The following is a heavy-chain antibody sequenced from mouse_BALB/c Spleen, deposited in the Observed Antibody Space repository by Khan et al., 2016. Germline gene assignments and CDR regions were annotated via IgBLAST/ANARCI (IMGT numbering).Heavy chain of an antibody. D-gene: IGHD1-1*01. CDR2: ILPGSGST. V-gene: IGHV1-9*01. CDR1: GYTFNNYW. J-gene: IGHJ1*01. CDR3: ATRGGNYWYCDV. Sequence: QVQLNESGAELVRPGASVKMSCKATGYTFNNYWIEWVKQRPGHGLEWIGEILPGSGSTNYNGNFKGKATFTADTSSNTAYMQLTSLTSEDSAVSYCATRGGNYWYCDVWGAGTTVTVSS.